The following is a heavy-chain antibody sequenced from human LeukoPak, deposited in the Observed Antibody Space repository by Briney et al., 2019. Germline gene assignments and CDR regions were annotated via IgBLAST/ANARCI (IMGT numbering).Heavy chain of an antibody. Sequence: SETLSLTCTVSGGSISSYYWSWIRQPPGKGLEWIGYIYYSGSTNYNPSLKSRVTISVDTSKHQFSLKLSSVTAADTAVYYCARHVAYYYDSSGYGANWFDPWGQGTLVTVSS. CDR3: ARHVAYYYDSSGYGANWFDP. V-gene: IGHV4-59*08. CDR1: GGSISSYY. J-gene: IGHJ5*02. CDR2: IYYSGST. D-gene: IGHD3-22*01.